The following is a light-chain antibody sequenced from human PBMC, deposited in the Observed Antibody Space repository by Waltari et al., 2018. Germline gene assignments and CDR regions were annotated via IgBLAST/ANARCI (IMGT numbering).Light chain of an antibody. CDR3: MQALQTPLYT. J-gene: IGKJ2*01. CDR1: QSLLHSNGYNV. CDR2: LGS. Sequence: DIVMTQSPLSLPVTPGEPASISCRSSQSLLHSNGYNVLDWYLQKPGQSPQLLIYLGSNRASGVPDRFSGSGSGTDFTLKISRVEAEDVGVYYCMQALQTPLYTFGQGTKLEIK. V-gene: IGKV2-28*01.